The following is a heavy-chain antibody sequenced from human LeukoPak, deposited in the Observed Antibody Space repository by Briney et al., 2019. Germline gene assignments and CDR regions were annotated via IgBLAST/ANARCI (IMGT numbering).Heavy chain of an antibody. CDR2: INHSGSI. V-gene: IGHV4-34*01. CDR1: GGSFSGYY. Sequence: SETLSLTCAVYGGSFSGYYWSWIRQPPGKGLEWIGEINHSGSINYDPSLKSRVTISVDTSKNQFSLKLSSVTAADTAVYYCARRKVITVDYWGQGTLVTVSS. D-gene: IGHD3-16*01. CDR3: ARRKVITVDY. J-gene: IGHJ4*02.